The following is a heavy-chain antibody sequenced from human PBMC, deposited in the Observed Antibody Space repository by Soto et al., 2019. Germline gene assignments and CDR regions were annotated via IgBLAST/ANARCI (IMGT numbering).Heavy chain of an antibody. Sequence: QVQLQESGPGLVKPSQTLSLTCTVSGGSISSEGYYWSWIRQHPGRGREWIGYIYYSGSTSYNPSLKSRVSISPDTSKNQFSLRLSSVKAADTAVYYCARGGRGPNTSGWYFDLWGRGALVTVSS. CDR1: GGSISSEGYY. CDR2: IYYSGST. V-gene: IGHV4-31*03. J-gene: IGHJ2*01. D-gene: IGHD3-16*01. CDR3: ARGGRGPNTSGWYFDL.